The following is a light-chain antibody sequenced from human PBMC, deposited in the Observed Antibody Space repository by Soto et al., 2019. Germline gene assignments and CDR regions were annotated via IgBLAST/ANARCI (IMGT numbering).Light chain of an antibody. Sequence: VLNQPASVSGSPGQSITISCTGTSSDIGGYKYVSWYQQHPGKAPKLMIYDVGNRPSGVSNRFSGSKSGNTATLTISGLQGEEEAEYYCSSYTGGSTYVFGTGTKVTV. CDR3: SSYTGGSTYV. J-gene: IGLJ1*01. CDR1: SSDIGGYKY. CDR2: DVG. V-gene: IGLV2-14*01.